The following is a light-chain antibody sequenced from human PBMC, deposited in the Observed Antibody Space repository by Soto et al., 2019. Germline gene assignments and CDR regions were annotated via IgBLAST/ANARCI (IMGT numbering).Light chain of an antibody. CDR1: QIVSSRY. V-gene: IGKV3-20*01. J-gene: IGKJ3*01. CDR3: QQCGGSPLVT. CDR2: GAS. Sequence: EIVLTQSPGTLSLSPGERATLSCRASQIVSSRYLAWYQQKPGQAPRLLIYGASSRATGIPDRFSGSGSGTDFTLTISRLEPEDFAVYYCQQCGGSPLVTFVPGTKVDI.